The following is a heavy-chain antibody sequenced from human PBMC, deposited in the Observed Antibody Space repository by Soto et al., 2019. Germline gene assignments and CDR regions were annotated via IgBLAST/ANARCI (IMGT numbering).Heavy chain of an antibody. CDR2: ISGSGGTT. CDR1: GFTFSSYA. J-gene: IGHJ3*01. D-gene: IGHD6-19*01. CDR3: AKTAIGWFSAFDL. Sequence: EVQLLESGGGLVQPGGSLRLSCAASGFTFSSYAMSWVRQAPGKGLEWVSAISGSGGTTYYADSVKGRFTFSRDNSKNTLYLQMNSLRAEDTAVYYCAKTAIGWFSAFDLWGQGTMVTVSS. V-gene: IGHV3-23*01.